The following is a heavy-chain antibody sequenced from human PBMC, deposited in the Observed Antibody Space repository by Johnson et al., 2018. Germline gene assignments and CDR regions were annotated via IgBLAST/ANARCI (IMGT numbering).Heavy chain of an antibody. V-gene: IGHV1-69*12. CDR1: GGTFSNYA. CDR3: ARARYDTSGYSIQH. CDR2: IIPIFGTA. Sequence: QVQLVQSGAQVKKXGSSXKVXCKASGGTFSNYAISWVRQAPGQGLEWMGGIIPIFGTANYAQKFQGRVTITADESTSTAYMELSSLRSEDTAVYYCARARYDTSGYSIQHWGQGTLVTVSS. D-gene: IGHD3-22*01. J-gene: IGHJ1*01.